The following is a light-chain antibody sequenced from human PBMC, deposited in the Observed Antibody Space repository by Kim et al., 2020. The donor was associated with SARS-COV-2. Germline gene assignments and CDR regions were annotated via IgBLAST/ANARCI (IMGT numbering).Light chain of an antibody. J-gene: IGKJ1*01. CDR1: ESINTW. V-gene: IGKV1-5*03. Sequence: DIQMTQSPSTLSASVGDRVTITCRASESINTWLAWYQQKPGKAPNLLIYKASSLESGVPSRFSGSGSGTEFTLTISSLQPDDFATYYCQQYQDYSPWTFGQGTKVDIK. CDR3: QQYQDYSPWT. CDR2: KAS.